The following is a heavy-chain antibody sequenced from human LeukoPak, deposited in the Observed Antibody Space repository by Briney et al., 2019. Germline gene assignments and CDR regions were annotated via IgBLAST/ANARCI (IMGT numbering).Heavy chain of an antibody. J-gene: IGHJ4*02. V-gene: IGHV3-74*01. CDR3: ATWRGSGWYYFDY. CDR1: GFTFSSYW. CDR2: INSDGSST. Sequence: GGSLRLSCAASGFTFSSYWMHWVRQAPGKGLVWVSRINSDGSSTSYADSVKGRFTISRDNAKNTLYLQMNSLRAEDTAVYYCATWRGSGWYYFDYWGQGTLVTVSS. D-gene: IGHD6-19*01.